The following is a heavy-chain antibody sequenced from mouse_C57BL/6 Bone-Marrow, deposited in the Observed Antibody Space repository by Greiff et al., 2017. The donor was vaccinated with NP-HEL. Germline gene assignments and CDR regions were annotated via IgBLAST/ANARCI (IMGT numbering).Heavy chain of an antibody. CDR1: GYTFTSYW. CDR2: IDPSDSYT. D-gene: IGHD1-1*01. J-gene: IGHJ3*01. Sequence: VQLQQPGAELVMPGASVKLSCKASGYTFTSYWMHWVKQRPGQGLEWIGEIDPSDSYTNYNQKFKGKSTLTVDKSSSTAYMQLSSLTSEDSAVYYCARDYGGAYWGQGTLVTVSA. V-gene: IGHV1-69*01. CDR3: ARDYGGAY.